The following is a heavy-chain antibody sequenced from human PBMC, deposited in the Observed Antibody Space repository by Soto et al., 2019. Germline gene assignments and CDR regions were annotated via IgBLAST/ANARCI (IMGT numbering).Heavy chain of an antibody. CDR2: IDWDDDK. CDR3: ARHDSSGYYLDY. J-gene: IGHJ4*02. Sequence: SGPTLVNPTQTLTLTCTFSGFSLSTSAMRVSWIRQPPGKALEWLARIDWDDDKFYSTSLRTRLTISKDTSKNQVVLTMTNMDPVDTATYYCARHDSSGYYLDYWGRGTLVTVSS. V-gene: IGHV2-70*04. D-gene: IGHD3-22*01. CDR1: GFSLSTSAMR.